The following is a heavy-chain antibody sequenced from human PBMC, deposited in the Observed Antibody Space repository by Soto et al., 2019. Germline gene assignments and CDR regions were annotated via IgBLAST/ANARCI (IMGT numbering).Heavy chain of an antibody. D-gene: IGHD3-9*01. CDR2: ISATNTYI. J-gene: IGHJ4*02. V-gene: IGHV3-21*01. CDR1: TFNFIHYT. Sequence: AGGSLRLSCAGSTFNFIHYTLSWVRQAPGKGLEWVSSISATNTYIFYADSVKGRFTISRDNAKKSVSLQMSSLRAEDTALYYCARVNSATGSMHFDHWGQGTLVTVSS. CDR3: ARVNSATGSMHFDH.